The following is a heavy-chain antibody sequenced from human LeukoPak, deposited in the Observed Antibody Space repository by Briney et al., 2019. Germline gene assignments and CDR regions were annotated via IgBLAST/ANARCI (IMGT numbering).Heavy chain of an antibody. CDR1: GFTFNRYW. V-gene: IGHV3-74*01. CDR3: ARDADWNGQSCDY. J-gene: IGHJ4*02. CDR2: IYSDAGSI. Sequence: PGGSLRLSCAASGFTFNRYWMHWVRQAPGKGLEWVSRIYSDAGSISYADFEKGRFTISKDNAKNTLYLQMNNLRAEDTAVYYCARDADWNGQSCDYWGQGTLVTVSS. D-gene: IGHD1-1*01.